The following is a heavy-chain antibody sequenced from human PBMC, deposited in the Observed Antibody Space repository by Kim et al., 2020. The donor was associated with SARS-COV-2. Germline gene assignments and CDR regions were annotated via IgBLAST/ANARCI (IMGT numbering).Heavy chain of an antibody. CDR1: GFTVSSNY. Sequence: GGSLRLSCAASGFTVSSNYMSWVRQAPGKGLEWVSVIYSGGSTYYVDSVKGRFTISRDNSKNTLYLQMNSLRAEDTAVYYCARAGITMVRGVIKQDDYWGQGTLVTVSS. D-gene: IGHD3-10*01. V-gene: IGHV3-66*01. CDR3: ARAGITMVRGVIKQDDY. J-gene: IGHJ4*02. CDR2: IYSGGST.